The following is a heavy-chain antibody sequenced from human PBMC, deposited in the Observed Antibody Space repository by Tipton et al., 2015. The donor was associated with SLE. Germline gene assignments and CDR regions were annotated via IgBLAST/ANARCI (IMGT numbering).Heavy chain of an antibody. CDR3: ARETRAFDV. Sequence: TLSLTCTVSGGSISSDYWSWIRQPPGKGLEWIGYIYYSGFTDYNPSLKSRVTMSLDTSKNQFSLSLTSVTAADTAIYYCARETRAFDVWGQGTMVIVSS. CDR2: IYYSGFT. J-gene: IGHJ3*01. V-gene: IGHV4-59*12. D-gene: IGHD1/OR15-1a*01. CDR1: GGSISSDY.